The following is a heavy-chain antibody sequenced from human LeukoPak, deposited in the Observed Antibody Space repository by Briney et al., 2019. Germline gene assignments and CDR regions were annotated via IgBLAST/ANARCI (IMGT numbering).Heavy chain of an antibody. V-gene: IGHV4-34*01. CDR2: IYHSGST. Sequence: SETLSLTCGVYGGSFSAYYWSWIRQPPGKGLEWIGEIYHSGSTNYNPSLKSRVTISVDTSKNQFSLKLSSVTAADTAAYYCARPIAGAGMHAFDIWGQGTMVTVSS. J-gene: IGHJ3*02. D-gene: IGHD6-13*01. CDR1: GGSFSAYY. CDR3: ARPIAGAGMHAFDI.